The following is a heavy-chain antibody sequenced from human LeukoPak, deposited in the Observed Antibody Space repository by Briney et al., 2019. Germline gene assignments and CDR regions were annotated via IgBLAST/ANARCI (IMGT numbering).Heavy chain of an antibody. V-gene: IGHV1-69*04. J-gene: IGHJ4*02. CDR3: ARYSGTTNVFDY. Sequence: SVKVSCKASGGTFSSYAISWVRQAPGQGLEWMGRIIPILGIANYAQKFQGRVTITADKSTSTAYMELSSLRSEDTAVYYCARYSGTTNVFDYWGQGTLVTVSS. CDR2: IIPILGIA. D-gene: IGHD1-26*01. CDR1: GGTFSSYA.